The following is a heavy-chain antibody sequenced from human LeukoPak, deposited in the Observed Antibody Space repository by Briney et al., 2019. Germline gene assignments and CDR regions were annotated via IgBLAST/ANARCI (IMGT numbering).Heavy chain of an antibody. CDR2: KDYSGST. D-gene: IGHD3-3*01. J-gene: IGHJ4*02. CDR1: GGSISRYY. V-gene: IGHV4-59*01. Sequence: SETLSLTCTVSGGSISRYYWSWIRQPPGKGLEWIGYKDYSGSTNYNRSLKSRVTISVDTSKNQFSLKLSSVTAADAAVYYCARRGGHTYYDFWSGSYYFDYWGQGTLVTVSS. CDR3: ARRGGHTYYDFWSGSYYFDY.